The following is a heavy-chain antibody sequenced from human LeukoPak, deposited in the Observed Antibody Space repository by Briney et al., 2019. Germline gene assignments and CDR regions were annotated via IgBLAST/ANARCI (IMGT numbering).Heavy chain of an antibody. V-gene: IGHV4-38-2*02. CDR3: ARSSEGRYYYDSSGFSYYYYYMDV. CDR1: GYSISSGYY. Sequence: SETLSLTCSVSGYSISSGYYWGWIRQPPGKGLEWIGSIYHSGKTYYTPSLKSRVTISLDTSKNQFSLKLSSVTAADTAVYYCARSSEGRYYYDSSGFSYYYYYMDVWGKGTTVTISS. D-gene: IGHD3-22*01. J-gene: IGHJ6*03. CDR2: IYHSGKT.